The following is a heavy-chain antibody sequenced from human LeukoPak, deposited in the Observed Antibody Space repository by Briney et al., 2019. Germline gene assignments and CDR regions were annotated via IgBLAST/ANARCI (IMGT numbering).Heavy chain of an antibody. V-gene: IGHV3-21*04. J-gene: IGHJ1*01. CDR2: ISSSSSYI. CDR1: GFTFSSYS. Sequence: TGGSLRLSCAAPGFTFSSYSMNWVRQAPGKGLEWVSSISSSSSYIYYADSVKGRFTISRDNAKNTLYLQMNSLRAEDTAVYYCASGYCSGGSCYSVYFQHWGQGTLVTVSS. D-gene: IGHD2-15*01. CDR3: ASGYCSGGSCYSVYFQH.